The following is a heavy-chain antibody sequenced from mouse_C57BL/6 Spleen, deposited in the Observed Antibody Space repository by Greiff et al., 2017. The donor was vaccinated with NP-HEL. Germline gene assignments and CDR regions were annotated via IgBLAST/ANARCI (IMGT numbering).Heavy chain of an antibody. Sequence: VQLQQSGAELAKPGASVKLSCTASGYTFTSYWMHWVKQTPGQGLEWIGNINPSSGYTKYNQKFKDKVTLTADKSSSTAYMQLSSLTYEDTAIYYCARFATVVASYFYAMDGGGQGTSVTAST. CDR2: INPSSGYT. CDR1: GYTFTSYW. CDR3: ARFATVVASYFYAMDG. D-gene: IGHD1-1*01. V-gene: IGHV1-7*01. J-gene: IGHJ4*01.